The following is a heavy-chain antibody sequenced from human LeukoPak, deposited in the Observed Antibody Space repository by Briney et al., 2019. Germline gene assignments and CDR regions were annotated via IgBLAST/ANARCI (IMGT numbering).Heavy chain of an antibody. CDR3: SRDYDFWRGYITPIFDY. CDR2: IKQDGSEK. V-gene: IGHV3-7*01. J-gene: IGHJ4*02. Sequence: GGSLRLSCAASGFTFSSYWMSWVRQAPGKGLEWVANIKQDGSEKYYVDSVKGRYTISRDNAKNSLYLQMNSLRADDTAVYYCSRDYDFWRGYITPIFDYRGQGKLVTVSS. D-gene: IGHD3-3*01. CDR1: GFTFSSYW.